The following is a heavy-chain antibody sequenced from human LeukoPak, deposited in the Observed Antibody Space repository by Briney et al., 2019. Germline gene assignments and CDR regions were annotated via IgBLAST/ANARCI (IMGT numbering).Heavy chain of an antibody. J-gene: IGHJ4*02. Sequence: GGSLRLSCAASGFTFSSYAMSWVRQAPGKGLEWVSAISGSGGSTYYADSVKGRFTISRDNSKNTLYLQMNSLRAEDKAVYYCARALNYYDSSGYPAEDYWGQGTLVTVSS. CDR3: ARALNYYDSSGYPAEDY. CDR2: ISGSGGST. D-gene: IGHD3-22*01. CDR1: GFTFSSYA. V-gene: IGHV3-23*01.